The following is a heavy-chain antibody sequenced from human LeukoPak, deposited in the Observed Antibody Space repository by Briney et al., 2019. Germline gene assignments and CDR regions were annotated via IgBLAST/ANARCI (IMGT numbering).Heavy chain of an antibody. CDR3: ARAVNPPAYFVFMDV. Sequence: GGSLRLSCAASGFTFSSYSMNWVRQAPGKGLEWVSSISSSSSYIYYADSVKGRFTISRDNAKNSLYLQMNSLGAEDTAVYYCARAVNPPAYFVFMDVWGKGTTVTVSS. J-gene: IGHJ6*04. CDR1: GFTFSSYS. CDR2: ISSSSSYI. V-gene: IGHV3-21*01. D-gene: IGHD2/OR15-2a*01.